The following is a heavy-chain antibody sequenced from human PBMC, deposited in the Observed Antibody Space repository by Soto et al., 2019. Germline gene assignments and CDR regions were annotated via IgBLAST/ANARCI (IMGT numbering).Heavy chain of an antibody. D-gene: IGHD3-10*01. CDR2: ISHDGSTN. V-gene: IGHV3-30-3*01. CDR1: GFTFSSYA. CDR3: ARGTESYITSPRRPLFDY. Sequence: RLSCAASGFTFSSYAMHWVRQAPGKGLEWVASISHDGSTNDYADSVKGRFTISRDNAKNTLYLQMNSLRTEDTAVYYCARGTESYITSPRRPLFDYWGQGTLVTVSS. J-gene: IGHJ4*02.